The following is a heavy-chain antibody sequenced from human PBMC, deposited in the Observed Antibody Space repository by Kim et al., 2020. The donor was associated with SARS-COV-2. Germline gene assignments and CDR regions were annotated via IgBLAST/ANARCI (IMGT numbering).Heavy chain of an antibody. J-gene: IGHJ6*02. CDR3: ARVLMTTVTRPGGQGYYYYYGMDV. Sequence: SETLSLTCAVSGGSISSSNWWSWVRQPPGKGLEWIGEIYHSGSTNYNPSLKSRVTISVDKSKNQFSLKLSSVTAADTAVYYCARVLMTTVTRPGGQGYYYYYGMDVWGQGTTVTVSS. CDR1: GGSISSSNW. CDR2: IYHSGST. V-gene: IGHV4-4*02. D-gene: IGHD4-17*01.